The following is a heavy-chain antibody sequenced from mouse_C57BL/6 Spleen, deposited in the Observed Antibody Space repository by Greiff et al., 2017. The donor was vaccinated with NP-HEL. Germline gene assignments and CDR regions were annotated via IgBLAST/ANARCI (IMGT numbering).Heavy chain of an antibody. CDR1: GFTFSSYA. CDR2: ISDGGSYT. J-gene: IGHJ2*01. CDR3: ARDGTDFDY. V-gene: IGHV5-4*01. D-gene: IGHD4-1*01. Sequence: VQLKESGGGLVKPGGSLKLSCAASGFTFSSYAMSWVRQTPEKRLEWVATISDGGSYTYYPDNVKGRFTISRDNAKNNLYLQMSHLKSEDTAMYYCARDGTDFDYWGQGTTLTVSS.